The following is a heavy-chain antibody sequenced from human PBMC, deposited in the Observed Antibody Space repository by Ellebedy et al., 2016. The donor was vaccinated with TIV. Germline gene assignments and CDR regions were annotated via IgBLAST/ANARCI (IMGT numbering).Heavy chain of an antibody. CDR1: GFTFTTYA. D-gene: IGHD1-14*01. Sequence: GESLKISCAASGFTFTTYAMHWVRQAPGKGLEWVSGIGTGGNTFYADSVRGRFTISRDTSKNTVFLQMNSLRAEDTALYYCARGRSGTYIHHAFDYWGQGILVTVSS. J-gene: IGHJ4*02. V-gene: IGHV3-23*01. CDR3: ARGRSGTYIHHAFDY. CDR2: IGTGGNT.